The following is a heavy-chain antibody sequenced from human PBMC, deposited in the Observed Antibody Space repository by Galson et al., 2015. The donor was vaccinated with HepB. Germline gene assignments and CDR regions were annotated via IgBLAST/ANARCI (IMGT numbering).Heavy chain of an antibody. CDR3: ARRISLVRGIITKPDYYYGMDV. CDR2: ISVISSTT. Sequence: SLRLSCAGFGFRFSSYSMNWVRQAPGKGLEWISYISVISSTTYYADSVRGRFTISRDNAKDSVYLQLESLRAEDTAVYYCARRISLVRGIITKPDYYYGMDVWGQGTTVTVAS. D-gene: IGHD3-10*01. J-gene: IGHJ6*02. CDR1: GFRFSSYS. V-gene: IGHV3-48*04.